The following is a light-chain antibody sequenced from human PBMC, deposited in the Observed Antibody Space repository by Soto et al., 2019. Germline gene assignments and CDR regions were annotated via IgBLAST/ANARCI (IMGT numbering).Light chain of an antibody. V-gene: IGKV3-20*01. CDR3: QQYRT. CDR2: EAS. CDR1: QSASSSS. J-gene: IGKJ1*01. Sequence: EIVWPQSPGTLSLSPGERATLSCRASQSASSSSLAWYQQNPGQAPRLLIYEASSRATGIPDRFSGSGSGTDFTLTISRLEPEDFAVYYCQQYRTFGQGTKVDIK.